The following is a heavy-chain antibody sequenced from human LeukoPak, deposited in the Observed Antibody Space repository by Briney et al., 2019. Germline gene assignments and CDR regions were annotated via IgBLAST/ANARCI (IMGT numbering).Heavy chain of an antibody. J-gene: IGHJ5*02. D-gene: IGHD3-10*01. Sequence: PSQTLSLTCTVSGGSISSGDYYWSWIRQPPGKGLEWIGYIYYSGSTCYNPSLKSRVTISVDTSKNQFSLKLSSVTAADTAVYYCARARITMVRGVIMRWFDPWGQGTLVTVSS. CDR3: ARARITMVRGVIMRWFDP. CDR1: GGSISSGDYY. V-gene: IGHV4-30-4*01. CDR2: IYYSGST.